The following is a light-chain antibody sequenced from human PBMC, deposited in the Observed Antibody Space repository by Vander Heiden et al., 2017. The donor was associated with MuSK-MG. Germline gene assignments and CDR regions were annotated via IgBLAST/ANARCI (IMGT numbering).Light chain of an antibody. CDR2: GGS. CDR3: HHDGSSPIA. V-gene: IGKV3-20*01. CDR1: RRVSSTS. J-gene: IGKJ4*01. Sequence: EIVLTQSPGTLSLSPGERVTLSCRASRRVSSTSLAWYQQKPGQAPRLLIYGGSSRASGVPVRFSGSGSGTDFSLTIDSPEPEDVAVYFCHHDGSSPIAFGGGTKVEFK.